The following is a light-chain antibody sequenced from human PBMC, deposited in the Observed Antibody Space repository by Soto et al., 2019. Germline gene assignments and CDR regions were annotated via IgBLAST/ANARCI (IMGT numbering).Light chain of an antibody. CDR1: QSISSY. V-gene: IGKV1-5*01. J-gene: IGKJ5*01. CDR2: DAS. CDR3: QQYNTYST. Sequence: DIQMTQSPTSLPASVGDRVTITCRASQSISSYLNWYQQKPGKAPKLLIYDASSLKSGVPSRFSGNGSGTEFTLTISSLQPDDFATYYCQQYNTYSTFGQGTRLEI.